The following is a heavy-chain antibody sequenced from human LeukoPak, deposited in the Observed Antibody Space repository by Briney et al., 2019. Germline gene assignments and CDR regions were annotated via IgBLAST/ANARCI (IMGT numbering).Heavy chain of an antibody. Sequence: PSETLSLTCTVSGGFISSGGYYWSWIRQHPGKGLEWIGYIYYTGSNYYNPSLKSRASISVDTSNNQFSLKLSSVSAADTAVYYCASHCSGGTCYRYYFDNWGQGTLVTVSS. CDR3: ASHCSGGTCYRYYFDN. CDR1: GGFISSGGYY. CDR2: IYYTGSN. J-gene: IGHJ4*02. V-gene: IGHV4-31*03. D-gene: IGHD2-15*01.